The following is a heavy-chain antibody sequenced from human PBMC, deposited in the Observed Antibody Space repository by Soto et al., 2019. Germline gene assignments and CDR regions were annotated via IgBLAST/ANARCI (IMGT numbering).Heavy chain of an antibody. CDR3: ARLGFEYDTSIPYYNVLHYYGVDV. Sequence: GESLKISCKGSGYSFTSYWIGWVRQVPGKGLEWMGVIYPGDSDTRYSPSFQGHVTISADKSISTAYLQWSTLKASDTAKYYCARLGFEYDTSIPYYNVLHYYGVDVWGQGTTVTVSS. CDR2: IYPGDSDT. V-gene: IGHV5-51*01. D-gene: IGHD3-9*01. J-gene: IGHJ6*02. CDR1: GYSFTSYW.